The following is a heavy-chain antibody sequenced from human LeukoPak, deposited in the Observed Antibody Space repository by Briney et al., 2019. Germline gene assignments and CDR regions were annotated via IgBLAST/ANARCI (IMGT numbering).Heavy chain of an antibody. J-gene: IGHJ4*02. CDR1: GFDFSTYS. CDR2: ISGSSTYK. D-gene: IGHD5-12*01. Sequence: GGPLRLSCEVSGFDFSTYSMNWVRQAPGKGLEWVSSISGSSTYKFYADSVKGRFTISRDNAKNSLYLQMNSLRAEDTAVYYYASGYGSFDYWGQGTLVTVSS. V-gene: IGHV3-21*01. CDR3: ASGYGSFDY.